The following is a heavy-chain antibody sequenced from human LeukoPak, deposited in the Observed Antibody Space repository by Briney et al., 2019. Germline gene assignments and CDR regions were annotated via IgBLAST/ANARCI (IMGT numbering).Heavy chain of an antibody. CDR3: ARPPPGIAAAGYFDY. CDR2: IYYSGST. Sequence: SETLSLTCTVSGGSISSSSYYWGWIRQPPGKGLEWIGSIYYSGSTYYNPSLKSRVTISVDASKNQFSLKLSSVTAADTVVYYCARPPPGIAAAGYFDYWGQGTLVTVSS. J-gene: IGHJ4*02. CDR1: GGSISSSSYY. V-gene: IGHV4-39*01. D-gene: IGHD6-13*01.